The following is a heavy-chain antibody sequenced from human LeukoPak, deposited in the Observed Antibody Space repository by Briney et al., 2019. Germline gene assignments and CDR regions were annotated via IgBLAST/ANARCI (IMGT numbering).Heavy chain of an antibody. CDR1: GASISSTNNF. CDR3: ARVYYSRSYDYWYFDL. Sequence: SETLSLTCTVSGASISSTNNFWGWIRQTPGKGLEWIATIYYSVSTYYNPSLKSRVTISVDTSKNQFSLKLSSVSAADTAVYYCARVYYSRSYDYWYFDLWGRGTLVTVSS. CDR2: IYYSVST. J-gene: IGHJ2*01. D-gene: IGHD6-13*01. V-gene: IGHV4-39*07.